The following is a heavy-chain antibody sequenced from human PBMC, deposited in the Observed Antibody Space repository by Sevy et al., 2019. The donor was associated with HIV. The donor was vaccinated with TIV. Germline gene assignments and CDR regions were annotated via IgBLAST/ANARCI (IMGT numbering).Heavy chain of an antibody. V-gene: IGHV1-18*01. CDR2: ISAYNGNT. CDR1: GYTFTSYG. J-gene: IGHJ4*02. D-gene: IGHD2-2*01. Sequence: GASVKVSCKASGYTFTSYGISWVRQAPGQGLEWMGWISAYNGNTNYAQKLQGRVTMTTDTSTSTAYMELRSLRSDDTAVYYCARDAFIVVVPAAIRFDYWGQGTLVTVSS. CDR3: ARDAFIVVVPAAIRFDY.